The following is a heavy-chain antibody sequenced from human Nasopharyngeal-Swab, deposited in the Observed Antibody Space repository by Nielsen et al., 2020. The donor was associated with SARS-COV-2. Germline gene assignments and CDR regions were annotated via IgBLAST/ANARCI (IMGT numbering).Heavy chain of an antibody. J-gene: IGHJ6*03. V-gene: IGHV1-69*13. CDR3: ARAANFPHNYMDV. CDR1: GGTFSSYA. Sequence: SVKVSCKASGGTFSSYAISWVRQAPGQGLGWMGGIIPIFGTANYAQKFQGRVTITADESTSTAYMELSSLRSEVTAVYYCARAANFPHNYMDVWGKGTTVTVSS. CDR2: IIPIFGTA.